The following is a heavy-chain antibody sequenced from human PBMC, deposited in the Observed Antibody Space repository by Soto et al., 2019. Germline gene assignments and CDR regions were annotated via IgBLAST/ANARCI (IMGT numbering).Heavy chain of an antibody. D-gene: IGHD3-22*01. J-gene: IGHJ4*02. CDR1: GYTFTSYD. CDR2: ISAYSGNT. V-gene: IGHV1-18*01. Sequence: QVQLVQSGAEVKKPGASVKVSCKASGYTFTSYDINWVRQTPGQGLEWMGWISAYSGNTNYAQKFQGRVTMTTDTSTTTAYIELRRLRSDDTAVYYCARYYNTSGYRRAFDYWGQGTLVSVSS. CDR3: ARYYNTSGYRRAFDY.